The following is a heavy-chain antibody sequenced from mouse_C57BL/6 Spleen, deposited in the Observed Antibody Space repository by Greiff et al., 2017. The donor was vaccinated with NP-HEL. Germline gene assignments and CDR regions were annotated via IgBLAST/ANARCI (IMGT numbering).Heavy chain of an antibody. V-gene: IGHV1-55*01. CDR2: IYPGSGST. CDR1: GYTFTSYW. Sequence: VQLQQPGAELVKPGASVKMSCKASGYTFTSYWITWVKQRPGQGLEWIGDIYPGSGSTNYNEKFKSKATLTVDTSSSTAYMQLSSLTSEDSAVYYCARGGTTVVEDYAMDYWGQGTSVTVSS. J-gene: IGHJ4*01. CDR3: ARGGTTVVEDYAMDY. D-gene: IGHD1-1*01.